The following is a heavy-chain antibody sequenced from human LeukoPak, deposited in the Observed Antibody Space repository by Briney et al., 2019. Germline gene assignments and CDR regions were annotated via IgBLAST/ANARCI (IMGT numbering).Heavy chain of an antibody. V-gene: IGHV3-23*01. CDR3: AKRGVVIRVIPVGFHKEAYYFDS. CDR2: ISDSGGRT. CDR1: GITLSNSG. D-gene: IGHD3-22*01. Sequence: GGSLRLSCAVSGITLSNSGMSWVRQAPGTGLEWVAGISDSGGRTNYADSVKGRFTISRDKPKNTLYLQMNRMRVEDKAVYLCAKRGVVIRVIPVGFHKEAYYFDSWGQGALVTVSS. J-gene: IGHJ4*02.